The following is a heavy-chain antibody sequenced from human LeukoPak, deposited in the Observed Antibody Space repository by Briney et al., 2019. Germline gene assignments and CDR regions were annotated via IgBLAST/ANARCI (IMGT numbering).Heavy chain of an antibody. Sequence: SETLSLTCTVSGGSISSYYWSWIRQPPGRGLEWIGYIYYSGSTYYNPSLKSRVTISVDTSKNQFSLKLSSVTAADTAVYYCARDEPYYYGSGSPYWGQGTLVTVSS. J-gene: IGHJ4*02. CDR2: IYYSGST. V-gene: IGHV4-59*12. CDR1: GGSISSYY. CDR3: ARDEPYYYGSGSPY. D-gene: IGHD3-10*01.